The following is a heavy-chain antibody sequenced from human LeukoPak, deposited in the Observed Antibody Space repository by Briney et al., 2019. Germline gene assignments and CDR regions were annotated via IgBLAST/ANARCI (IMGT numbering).Heavy chain of an antibody. CDR1: GYSFSSYT. CDR3: ARGALECSSTSCYEDFDY. Sequence: ASVKVSCKASGYSFSSYTMNWVRQAPGQGLEWMGWISAYNGNTNYAQKLQGRVTMTTDTSTSTAYMELRSLRSDDTAVYYCARGALECSSTSCYEDFDYWGQGTLVTVSS. D-gene: IGHD2-2*01. CDR2: ISAYNGNT. J-gene: IGHJ4*02. V-gene: IGHV1-18*01.